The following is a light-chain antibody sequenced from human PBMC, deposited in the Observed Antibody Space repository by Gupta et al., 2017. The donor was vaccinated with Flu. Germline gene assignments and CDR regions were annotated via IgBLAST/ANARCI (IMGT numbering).Light chain of an antibody. CDR2: WAS. J-gene: IGKJ1*01. CDR1: RNGFYCSNSNNY. CDR3: QQYVGSPWT. Sequence: DIVMTQSPDSLAVSLGERATINCKSSRNGFYCSNSNNYLSWYQQRPGQPPKLLIYWASTRESGVPDRFSGSGSGTDFTLTINSLHAEDVAVYFCQQYVGSPWTFGQGTKVEIK. V-gene: IGKV4-1*01.